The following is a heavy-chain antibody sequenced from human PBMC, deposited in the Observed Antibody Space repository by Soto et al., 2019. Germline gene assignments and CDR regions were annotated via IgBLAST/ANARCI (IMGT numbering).Heavy chain of an antibody. CDR2: INTGNGNT. CDR1: GITSTTYA. J-gene: IGHJ5*02. V-gene: IGHV1-3*04. Sequence: QVQLVQSGAEVKKPGASVKVSCKASGITSTTYAIHWVRQAPGQGLEWMGWINTGNGNTRYSQRFLGRVSLTTDTYASTASMDLSSLTSEDTAVYYCARAISGYVTWGKGTLITVSS. CDR3: ARAISGYVT. D-gene: IGHD5-12*01.